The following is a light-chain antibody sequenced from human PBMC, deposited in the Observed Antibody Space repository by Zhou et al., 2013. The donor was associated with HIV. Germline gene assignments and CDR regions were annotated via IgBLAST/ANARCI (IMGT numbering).Light chain of an antibody. Sequence: DIQMTQSPSTLSASVGDRVTITCRASQSISSWLAWYQQKPGKAPKLLTYKASSLQSGVPSRFSGSGSGTEFTLTISSLQPDDFATYYCQQCDSYSYAFGQGTKVEMK. V-gene: IGKV1-5*03. J-gene: IGKJ2*01. CDR2: KAS. CDR3: QQCDSYSYA. CDR1: QSISSW.